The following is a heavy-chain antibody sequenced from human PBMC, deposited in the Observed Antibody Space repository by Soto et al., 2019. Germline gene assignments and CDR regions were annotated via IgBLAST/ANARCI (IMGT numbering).Heavy chain of an antibody. V-gene: IGHV3-23*01. CDR1: GFTFSSYA. J-gene: IGHJ6*01. Sequence: GFLRLSCAASGFTFSSYAMSWVRQAPGKGLEWVSAISGSGGSTYYADSVKGRFTISRDNSKNTLYLQMNSLRAEDTAVYYCAKCDXGSGSYYLSSPAYGMDVWGQGTTVTVSS. CDR2: ISGSGGST. CDR3: AKCDXGSGSYYLSSPAYGMDV. D-gene: IGHD3-10*01.